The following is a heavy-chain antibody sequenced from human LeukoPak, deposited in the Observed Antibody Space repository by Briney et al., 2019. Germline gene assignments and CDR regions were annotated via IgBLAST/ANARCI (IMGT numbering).Heavy chain of an antibody. CDR2: IRYDGSNK. CDR1: GFTFSSYG. CDR3: ARGLSPTYSSSRSVDY. J-gene: IGHJ4*02. V-gene: IGHV3-30*02. Sequence: GGSLRLSCAASGFTFSSYGMHWVRQAPGKGLEWVAFIRYDGSNKYYADSVKGRFTISRDNSKNTLYLQMNSLRSEDTAVYYCARGLSPTYSSSRSVDYWGQGTLVTVSS. D-gene: IGHD6-6*01.